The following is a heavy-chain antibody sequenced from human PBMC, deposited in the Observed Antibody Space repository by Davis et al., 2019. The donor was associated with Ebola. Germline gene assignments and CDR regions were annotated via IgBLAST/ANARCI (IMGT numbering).Heavy chain of an antibody. CDR3: ARSGLSFGVVKYHYGMDA. CDR1: GFSVSTNY. D-gene: IGHD3-3*01. V-gene: IGHV3-66*01. CDR2: VYRSGDI. J-gene: IGHJ6*04. Sequence: PGGSLRLSCAVSGFSVSTNYMSWVRQAPGKGLEWVSVVYRSGDIYYADSVRGRFTISRGNSKKTMYLQMNSLRGEDTAVYYCARSGLSFGVVKYHYGMDAWGKGTTVTVSS.